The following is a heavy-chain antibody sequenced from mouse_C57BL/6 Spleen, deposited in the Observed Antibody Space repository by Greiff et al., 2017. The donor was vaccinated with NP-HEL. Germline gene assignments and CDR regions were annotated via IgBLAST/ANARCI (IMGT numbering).Heavy chain of an antibody. CDR3: VSRPGAY. Sequence: EVKLMESGGGLVQPKGSLKLSCAASGFSFNTYVMNWVRQAPGKGLEWVARIRSKSNNYATYYADSVKDRFTISRDDSESMLYLQMNNLKTEDTAMYYCVSRPGAYWGQGTLVTVSA. CDR1: GFSFNTYV. J-gene: IGHJ3*01. V-gene: IGHV10-1*01. CDR2: IRSKSNNYAT.